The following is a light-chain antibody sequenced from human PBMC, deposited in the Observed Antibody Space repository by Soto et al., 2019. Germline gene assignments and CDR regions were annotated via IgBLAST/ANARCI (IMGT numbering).Light chain of an antibody. CDR1: QTVNNY. Sequence: LTHSPATLSVSPGGRTILSCRASQTVNNYLAWYQQKPGQAPRLLIYDTSKRAPGVPARFIGSGSGTAFTLTIDIVEPEDYAIYYCQQRSDWRWTFGQGTKVDIK. V-gene: IGKV3-11*01. CDR2: DTS. J-gene: IGKJ1*01. CDR3: QQRSDWRWT.